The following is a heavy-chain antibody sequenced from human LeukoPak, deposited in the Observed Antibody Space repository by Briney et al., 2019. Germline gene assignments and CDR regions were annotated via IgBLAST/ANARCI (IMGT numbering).Heavy chain of an antibody. CDR1: GYSISSGYY. CDR3: ARGTTTVTNWFDP. D-gene: IGHD4-11*01. Sequence: SETLSLXCTVSGYSISSGYYWGWIRQPPGKGLEWIGSIYHSGSTYYNPSLKSRVTISVDTSKNQFSLKLSSVTAADTAVYYCARGTTTVTNWFDPWGQRTLVTVSS. V-gene: IGHV4-38-2*02. CDR2: IYHSGST. J-gene: IGHJ5*02.